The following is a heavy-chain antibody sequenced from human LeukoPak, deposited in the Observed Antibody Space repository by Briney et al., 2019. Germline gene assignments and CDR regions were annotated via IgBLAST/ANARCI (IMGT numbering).Heavy chain of an antibody. CDR2: IKQDGSEI. Sequence: GGSLRLSCAASGFTFSTYWMSWVRQAPGKGLEWVANIKQDGSEIYYVDSVKGRFTISRDNAKNSLYVQMNSLKASDTAMYYCARREGYSSGWFLYWGQGTLVTVSS. CDR1: GFTFSTYW. CDR3: ARREGYSSGWFLY. V-gene: IGHV3-7*03. J-gene: IGHJ4*02. D-gene: IGHD6-19*01.